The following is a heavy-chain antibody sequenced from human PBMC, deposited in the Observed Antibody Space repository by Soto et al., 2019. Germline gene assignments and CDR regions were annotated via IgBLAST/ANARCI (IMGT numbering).Heavy chain of an antibody. CDR3: ASGFSWTGSTHVERDNWFDT. CDR1: GGSISSSNW. Sequence: SETLSLTCAVSGGSISSSNWWSWVRQPPGKGLEWIGEIYHSGSTNYNPSLKSRVTISVDKSKNQFSLKLSSVTAADTAVYYCASGFSWTGSTHVERDNWFDTWGQGTLVTVSS. D-gene: IGHD3-9*01. CDR2: IYHSGST. V-gene: IGHV4-4*02. J-gene: IGHJ5*02.